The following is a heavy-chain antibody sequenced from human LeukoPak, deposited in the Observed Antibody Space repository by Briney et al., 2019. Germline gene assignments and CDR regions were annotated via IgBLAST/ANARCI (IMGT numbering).Heavy chain of an antibody. Sequence: GGSLRLSCAASGFTFSSNWMHWVRQAPGKGLVWVSRISGDGRSTNYADSVKGRFTISRDNAKNTLYLQMNSLRAEDTAVYYCARAPWELGDWGQGTLVTVSS. CDR1: GFTFSSNW. CDR3: ARAPWELGD. D-gene: IGHD1-26*01. CDR2: ISGDGRST. V-gene: IGHV3-74*01. J-gene: IGHJ4*02.